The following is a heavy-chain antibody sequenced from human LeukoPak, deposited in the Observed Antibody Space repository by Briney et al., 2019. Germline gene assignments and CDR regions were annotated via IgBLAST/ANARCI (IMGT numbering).Heavy chain of an antibody. D-gene: IGHD6-19*01. Sequence: SETLSLTCAVCGGSFSGYYWSWIRQPPGKGLEWIGEINHSGSTNYNPSLKSRVTISVDTSKNQFSLKLSSVTAADTAVYYCARAPVAGHDYWGQGTLVTVSS. CDR2: INHSGST. CDR1: GGSFSGYY. V-gene: IGHV4-34*01. J-gene: IGHJ4*02. CDR3: ARAPVAGHDY.